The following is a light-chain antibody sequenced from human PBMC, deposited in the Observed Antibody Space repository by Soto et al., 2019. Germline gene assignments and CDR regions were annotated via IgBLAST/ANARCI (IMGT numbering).Light chain of an antibody. CDR2: DAS. CDR3: QQRSNWPST. Sequence: EIVLTQSPVTLSLSPGERATLSCRASQSVSTYLAWYQQKPGRAPRLLIYDASSRATGIPARFSGSGSGTDFTLTISSLEPEDFAVYYCQQRSNWPSTFGGGTTVEIK. V-gene: IGKV3-11*01. J-gene: IGKJ4*01. CDR1: QSVSTY.